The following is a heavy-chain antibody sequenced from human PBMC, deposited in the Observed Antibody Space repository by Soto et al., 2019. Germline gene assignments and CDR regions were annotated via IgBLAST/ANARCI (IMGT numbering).Heavy chain of an antibody. CDR1: GFTFSSYA. Sequence: EVQLLESGEGLVQPGGSLRLSCAASGFTFSSYAMTWVRQAPGKGLEWVSSISGSGNTTYYADSVKGRFTISRDSSKNTLYLQMNSLRPEDTAVYYCAKARGRTWYEDYWGQGTLVTVSS. J-gene: IGHJ4*02. CDR3: AKARGRTWYEDY. V-gene: IGHV3-23*01. D-gene: IGHD6-13*01. CDR2: ISGSGNTT.